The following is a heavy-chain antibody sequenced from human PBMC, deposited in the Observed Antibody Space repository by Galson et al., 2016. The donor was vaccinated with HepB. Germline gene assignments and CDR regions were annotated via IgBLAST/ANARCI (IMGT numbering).Heavy chain of an antibody. Sequence: SLRLSCAGSGFTFSTYVMHWVRQAPGKGPQWVTVISNDGNIKTYADSVKGRFTISRDNSRNTVFLQMNSLGPEDTAVYYCARDPEWGAIDYWGQGTLVTVSS. J-gene: IGHJ4*02. D-gene: IGHD1-26*01. CDR3: ARDPEWGAIDY. V-gene: IGHV3-30*06. CDR2: ISNDGNIK. CDR1: GFTFSTYV.